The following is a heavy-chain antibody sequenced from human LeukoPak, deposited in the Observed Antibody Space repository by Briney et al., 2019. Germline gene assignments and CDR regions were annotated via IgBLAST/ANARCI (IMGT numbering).Heavy chain of an antibody. CDR2: IYYSGST. J-gene: IGHJ4*02. D-gene: IGHD3-16*01. CDR1: GGSISSSSYY. V-gene: IGHV4-39*01. Sequence: PSENLSHTCTVSGGSISSSSYYWGWIRQPPGKGLEWIGSIYYSGSTYYNPSLKSRVTISVDTSKNQFSLKLSSVTAADTAVYYCARQGGRFDYWGQGTLVTVSS. CDR3: ARQGGRFDY.